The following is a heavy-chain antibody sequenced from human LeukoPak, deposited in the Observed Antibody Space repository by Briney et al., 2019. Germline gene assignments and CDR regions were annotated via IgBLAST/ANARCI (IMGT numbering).Heavy chain of an antibody. Sequence: ASVKVSCKASGYTFTGYYMHWVRQAPGQGLEWMGWINPNSGGTNYAQKFQGRVTMTRDTSISTAYMELSRLRSDDTAVYYCARVRGISDAFDIWGQGTMVTVSS. V-gene: IGHV1-2*02. J-gene: IGHJ3*02. CDR2: INPNSGGT. CDR3: ARVRGISDAFDI. CDR1: GYTFTGYY. D-gene: IGHD1-14*01.